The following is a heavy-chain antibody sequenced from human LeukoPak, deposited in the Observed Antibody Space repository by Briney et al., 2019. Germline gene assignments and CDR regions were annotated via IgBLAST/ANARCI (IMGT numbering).Heavy chain of an antibody. V-gene: IGHV5-51*01. J-gene: IGHJ3*02. D-gene: IGHD1-14*01. CDR3: ARRGIGYAFAI. Sequence: GESLKISCKDSGYSFTRYWIGWVRQMPGKSREWMGIIYPGDSDTRYSPSFQGQVTISADKSISTAYLQWSSLKASDTAMYYCARRGIGYAFAIWGQGTMVTVSS. CDR1: GYSFTRYW. CDR2: IYPGDSDT.